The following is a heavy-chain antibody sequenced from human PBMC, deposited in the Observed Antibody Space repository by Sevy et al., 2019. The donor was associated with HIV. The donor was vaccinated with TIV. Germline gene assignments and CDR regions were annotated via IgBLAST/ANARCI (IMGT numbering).Heavy chain of an antibody. J-gene: IGHJ6*02. CDR2: MSPNSGKT. CDR3: ARGPNSGRYRDYYYYYGMDV. Sequence: ASVKVSCKASGYTCTNYDINWVRQATRQGLEWMGWMSPNSGKTGYAQKFQGRVTMTRNTSISTAYMELSSLGSEYTAVYYCARGPNSGRYRDYYYYYGMDVWGQGTAVTVSS. CDR1: GYTCTNYD. D-gene: IGHD1-26*01. V-gene: IGHV1-8*01.